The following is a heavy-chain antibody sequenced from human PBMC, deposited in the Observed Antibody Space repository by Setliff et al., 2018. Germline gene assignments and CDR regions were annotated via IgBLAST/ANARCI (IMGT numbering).Heavy chain of an antibody. J-gene: IGHJ6*03. Sequence: SVKVSCKASGGTFSSYGVTWVRQAPGQGLEWMGGTIPIFGSTNYAQQFQGRVTIITDESTSTAYMQLSSLGSEDTAVYYCVREGVDSRSSTDYRYYMDVWGKGTTVTFSS. D-gene: IGHD3-22*01. CDR1: GGTFSSYG. CDR2: TIPIFGST. CDR3: VREGVDSRSSTDYRYYMDV. V-gene: IGHV1-69*05.